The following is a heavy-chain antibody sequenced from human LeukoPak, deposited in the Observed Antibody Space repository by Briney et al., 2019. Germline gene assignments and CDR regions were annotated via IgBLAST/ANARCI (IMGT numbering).Heavy chain of an antibody. CDR3: ARTFPLPKPFLEWFPDLHFDY. D-gene: IGHD3-3*02. Sequence: ASVKVSCKASGYTFTSYGISWVRQAPGQGLEWMGWISAYNGNTNYAQKLQGRVTMTTDTSTSTAYMELRSLRSDDTAVYYCARTFPLPKPFLEWFPDLHFDYWAQGTLVTVSS. CDR2: ISAYNGNT. CDR1: GYTFTSYG. V-gene: IGHV1-18*01. J-gene: IGHJ4*02.